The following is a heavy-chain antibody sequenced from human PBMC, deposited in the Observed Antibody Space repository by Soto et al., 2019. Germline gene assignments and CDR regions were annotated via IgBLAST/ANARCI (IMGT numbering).Heavy chain of an antibody. D-gene: IGHD6-19*01. CDR2: IYYSGST. Sequence: PSETLSLTCTVSGGSINSSSYYWGWIRQPPGKGLEWIGSIYYSGSTYYNPSLKSRVTISVDTSKNQFSLKLSSVTAADTAVYYCARKGIAVAGSVYWGQGTLVTVSS. CDR3: ARKGIAVAGSVY. J-gene: IGHJ4*02. CDR1: GGSINSSSYY. V-gene: IGHV4-39*01.